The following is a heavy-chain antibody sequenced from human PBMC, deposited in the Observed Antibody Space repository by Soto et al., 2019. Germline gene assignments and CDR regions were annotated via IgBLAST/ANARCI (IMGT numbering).Heavy chain of an antibody. CDR2: IHTAEGNT. V-gene: IGHV1-3*04. Sequence: GASVKVSCKASGYTFTNNVIHWLRQAPGPTLEWTGWIHTAEGNTKYSQKFEARVTLTRDTAASTAYMELNSLRSDDTAVYYCARGPIWTYTWNYARLNYLDPWGQGTLVTVSS. CDR3: ARGPIWTYTWNYARLNYLDP. CDR1: GYTFTNNV. D-gene: IGHD1-7*01. J-gene: IGHJ5*02.